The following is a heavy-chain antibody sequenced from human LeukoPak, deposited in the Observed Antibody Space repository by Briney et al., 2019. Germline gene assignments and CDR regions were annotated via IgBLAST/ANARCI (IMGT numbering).Heavy chain of an antibody. CDR1: GFTFSYYW. Sequence: PGGSLRLSCAASGFTFSYYWMSWVRQAPGKGLEWVANLNQDGSEKYYVDSVKGRFTISRDNAKNSVYLQMNSLRAEDTALYYCARELMVETVYHFDYWGQGTLVTVSS. CDR2: LNQDGSEK. V-gene: IGHV3-7*01. J-gene: IGHJ4*02. CDR3: ARELMVETVYHFDY. D-gene: IGHD2-8*01.